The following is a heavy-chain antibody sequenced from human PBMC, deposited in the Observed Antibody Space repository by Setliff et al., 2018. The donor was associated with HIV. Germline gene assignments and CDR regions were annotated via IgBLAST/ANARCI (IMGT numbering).Heavy chain of an antibody. Sequence: PGGSLRLSCAASGITFSGYSMSWVRQAPGKGLEWVSAIDPSGSRIFYSDSVRGRFTISRDNSKNTLFLQMNSLRAEDTAVYYCGTYYYGSGKIDYWGQGTLVTVSS. J-gene: IGHJ4*02. V-gene: IGHV3-23*01. CDR3: GTYYYGSGKIDY. CDR1: GITFSGYS. CDR2: IDPSGSRI. D-gene: IGHD3-10*01.